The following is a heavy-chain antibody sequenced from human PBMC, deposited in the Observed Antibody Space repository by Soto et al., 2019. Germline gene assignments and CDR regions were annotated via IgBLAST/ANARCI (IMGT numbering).Heavy chain of an antibody. D-gene: IGHD6-13*01. V-gene: IGHV5-51*01. CDR1: GYSFTSYW. CDR3: AKTAAGGKNYYGMDV. CDR2: IYPGDSDT. Sequence: PGESLKISCKGSGYSFTSYWIGWARQMPGKGLEWMGIIYPGDSDTRYSPSFQGQVTISADKSISTAYLQWSSLKASDTAMYYCAKTAAGGKNYYGMDVWGKGTTVTVSS. J-gene: IGHJ6*04.